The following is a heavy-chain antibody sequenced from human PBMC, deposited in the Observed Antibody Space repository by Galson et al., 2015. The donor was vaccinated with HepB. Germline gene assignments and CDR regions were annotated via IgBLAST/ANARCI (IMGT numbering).Heavy chain of an antibody. CDR2: ISGSGGST. V-gene: IGHV3-23*01. J-gene: IGHJ4*02. Sequence: SLRLSCAASGFTFSSYAKSWVRQAPGKGLEWVSAISGSGGSTYYADSVKGRFTISRDNSKNTLYLQMNSLRAEDTAVYYCAKGAQLSRGYTSYYFDYWGQGTLVTVSS. CDR3: AKGAQLSRGYTSYYFDY. CDR1: GFTFSSYA. D-gene: IGHD3-16*02.